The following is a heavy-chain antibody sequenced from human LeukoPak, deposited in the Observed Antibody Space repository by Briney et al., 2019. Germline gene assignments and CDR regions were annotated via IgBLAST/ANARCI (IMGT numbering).Heavy chain of an antibody. CDR1: GYTFTSYG. V-gene: IGHV1-18*01. CDR2: ISAYNGNT. D-gene: IGHD3-22*01. CDR3: AVGYDSSGPDYYYGMDV. J-gene: IGHJ6*02. Sequence: ASVKVSFKASGYTFTSYGISWVRQAPGQGLEWMGWISAYNGNTNYAQKLQGRVTMTTDTSTSTAYMELRSLRSDDTAVYYCAVGYDSSGPDYYYGMDVWGQGTTVTVSS.